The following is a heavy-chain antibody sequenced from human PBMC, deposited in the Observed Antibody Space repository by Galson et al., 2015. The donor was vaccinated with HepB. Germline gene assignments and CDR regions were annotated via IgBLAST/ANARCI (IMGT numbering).Heavy chain of an antibody. D-gene: IGHD6-19*01. V-gene: IGHV2-70*11. Sequence: PALVKPTQTLTLTCTFSGFSLSTSGMCVSWIRQPPGKALEWLARIDWDDDKYYSTSLKTRLTISKDTSKNQVVLTMTNMDPVDTATYYCARRRYSSGWYDYWGQGTLVTVSS. CDR1: GFSLSTSGMC. CDR3: ARRRYSSGWYDY. J-gene: IGHJ4*02. CDR2: IDWDDDK.